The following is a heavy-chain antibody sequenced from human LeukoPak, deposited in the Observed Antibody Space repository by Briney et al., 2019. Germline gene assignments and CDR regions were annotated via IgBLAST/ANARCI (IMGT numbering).Heavy chain of an antibody. J-gene: IGHJ4*02. V-gene: IGHV4-59*08. CDR3: ARHRYGDVYYFDF. Sequence: PSETLSLTCTVSGDSIGSYYWSWIRQPTGQQLEWIGYIYYTGSTNYSPSLKSRATISVDTSKNQFSLKVSSVTAADTAVYYCARHRYGDVYYFDFWGQGTLVTVSS. D-gene: IGHD3-16*01. CDR2: IYYTGST. CDR1: GDSIGSYY.